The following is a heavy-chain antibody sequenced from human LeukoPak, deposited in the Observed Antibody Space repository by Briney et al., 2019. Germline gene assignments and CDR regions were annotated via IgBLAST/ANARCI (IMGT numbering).Heavy chain of an antibody. CDR2: IDLAGVYT. J-gene: IGHJ3*02. CDR1: GFTFRNYA. CDR3: ASGNSHAFDI. V-gene: IGHV3-74*01. Sequence: GGSLRLSCAASGFTFRNYAMSWVRQAPGKGLMWVSTIDLAGVYTTYADSVKGRFTISRDNAKDTLYLQMISLRAEDTAVYYCASGNSHAFDIWGQGTMVTVSS.